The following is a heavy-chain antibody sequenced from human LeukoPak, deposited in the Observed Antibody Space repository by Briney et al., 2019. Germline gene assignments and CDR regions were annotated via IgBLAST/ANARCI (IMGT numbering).Heavy chain of an antibody. Sequence: GGSLRLSCAASGFTFSSYSMNWVRQAPGKGLEWVSSISSSSSYIYYADSVKGRFTISRDNAKNSLYLQMNSLRAEDTAVYYCARAPYGSGSSPFDYWGQGTLVTVSS. CDR3: ARAPYGSGSSPFDY. CDR1: GFTFSSYS. V-gene: IGHV3-21*01. CDR2: ISSSSSYI. J-gene: IGHJ4*02. D-gene: IGHD3-10*01.